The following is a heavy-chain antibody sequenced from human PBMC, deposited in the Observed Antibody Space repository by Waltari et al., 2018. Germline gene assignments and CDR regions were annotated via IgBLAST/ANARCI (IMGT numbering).Heavy chain of an antibody. J-gene: IGHJ5*02. V-gene: IGHV1-69*08. CDR3: ARESRAAAIVGWFDP. Sequence: QVQLVQSGAEVKKPGSSVKVSCKASGGTFSSYTISWVRQAPGQGLEWMGRIIPILGIANYAQKFQGRVTITADKSTSTAYMELSSLRSEDTAVYYCARESRAAAIVGWFDPWGQGTLVTVSS. CDR2: IIPILGIA. CDR1: GGTFSSYT. D-gene: IGHD6-13*01.